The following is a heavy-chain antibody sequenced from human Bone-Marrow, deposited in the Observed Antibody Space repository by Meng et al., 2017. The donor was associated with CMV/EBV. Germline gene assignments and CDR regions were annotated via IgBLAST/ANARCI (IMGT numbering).Heavy chain of an antibody. D-gene: IGHD3-3*01. CDR3: AKDHRTYYDFWSGLSWYYFDS. J-gene: IGHJ4*02. Sequence: GGSLRLSCAASGFTFSSYAMHWVRQAPGKGLEWVSAISGSGGSTYYADSVKGRFTISRDNSKNTLYLQMNSLRAEDTAVYYCAKDHRTYYDFWSGLSWYYFDSWGQGTLVTVSS. CDR2: ISGSGGST. CDR1: GFTFSSYA. V-gene: IGHV3-23*01.